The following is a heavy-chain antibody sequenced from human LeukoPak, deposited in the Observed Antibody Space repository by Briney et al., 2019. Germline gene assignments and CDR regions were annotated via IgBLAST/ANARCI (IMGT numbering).Heavy chain of an antibody. CDR3: ANTHDVLRYFDWLSDDAFDI. CDR1: GFTFSSYA. CDR2: ISGSGDST. J-gene: IGHJ3*02. Sequence: PGGSLRLSCAASGFTFSSYAMSWVRQAPGKGLEWVSVISGSGDSTYFTDSVKGRFTISRDNSKNTLYLQMNSLRAEDTAVYYCANTHDVLRYFDWLSDDAFDIWGQGTMVTVSS. V-gene: IGHV3-23*01. D-gene: IGHD3-9*01.